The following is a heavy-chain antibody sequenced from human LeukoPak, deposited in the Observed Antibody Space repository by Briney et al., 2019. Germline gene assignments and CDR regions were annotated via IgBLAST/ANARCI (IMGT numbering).Heavy chain of an antibody. CDR2: IYYSGTT. J-gene: IGHJ5*02. CDR3: ARRAPIAVAGTHWFDP. Sequence: PSDTLSLTCTLSGGSLCSSSYYWGCGRQPPGRGLEWMGGIYYSGTTYYNPSPKSRVTISVDTSKNQFSLKLSSVTAADTAVYYCARRAPIAVAGTHWFDPWGQGTLVTVSS. CDR1: GGSLCSSSYY. D-gene: IGHD6-19*01. V-gene: IGHV4-39*01.